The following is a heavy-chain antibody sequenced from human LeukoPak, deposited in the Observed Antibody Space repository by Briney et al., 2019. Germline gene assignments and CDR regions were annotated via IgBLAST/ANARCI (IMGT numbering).Heavy chain of an antibody. V-gene: IGHV3-74*01. Sequence: TGGSLRLSCAASGFTFSSNWMHWVRQAPGKGLVWVSRINSDGSSTSYADSVKGRFTISRDNAKNTLYLQMNSLRVEDTAVYYCSRGPLYNSGSYYPGDYWGQGTLVTVSS. D-gene: IGHD3-10*01. CDR1: GFTFSSNW. CDR2: INSDGSST. J-gene: IGHJ4*02. CDR3: SRGPLYNSGSYYPGDY.